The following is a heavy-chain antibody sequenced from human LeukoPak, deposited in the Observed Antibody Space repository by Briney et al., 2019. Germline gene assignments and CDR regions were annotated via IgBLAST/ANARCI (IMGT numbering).Heavy chain of an antibody. Sequence: SETLSLTCTVSGGSISSGPYYWVWIRQPPGKGLEWIGNFYYTGSTNYNPSLKSRLTISVDTSKNQFSLNLNSVTAADTAVYYCTRSGLTGMRKYARPDYYYYGMDVWGQGTAVTVSS. CDR1: GGSISSGPYY. CDR2: FYYTGST. D-gene: IGHD1-14*01. V-gene: IGHV4-39*01. CDR3: TRSGLTGMRKYARPDYYYYGMDV. J-gene: IGHJ6*02.